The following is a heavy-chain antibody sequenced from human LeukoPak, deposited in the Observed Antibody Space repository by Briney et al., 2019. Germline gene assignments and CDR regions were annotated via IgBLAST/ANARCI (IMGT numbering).Heavy chain of an antibody. CDR1: GFTFSSYA. V-gene: IGHV3-23*01. D-gene: IGHD1-26*01. J-gene: IGHJ4*02. Sequence: GSLRLSCAASGFTFSSYAMSWVRQASGKGLEWASAISGSGGSTYYADSVKGRFTISRDNSKNTLYLQMNSLRAEDTAVYYCATTNRYSGSYRDFDYWGQGTLVTVSS. CDR2: ISGSGGST. CDR3: ATTNRYSGSYRDFDY.